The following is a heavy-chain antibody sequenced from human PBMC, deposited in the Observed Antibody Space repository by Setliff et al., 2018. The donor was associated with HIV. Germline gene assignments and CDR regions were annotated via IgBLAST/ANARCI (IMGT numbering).Heavy chain of an antibody. V-gene: IGHV1-18*01. D-gene: IGHD5-12*01. J-gene: IGHJ4*02. CDR1: GYTFTSYG. CDR3: ARLKSASGYFGFDS. Sequence: GASVKVSCKTSGYTFTSYGITWVRQAPGQGLEWMGWISAYNGNTDYAQKFQDRVAMTTDTSTSTAYMELRSLRSDDTAVYFCARLKSASGYFGFDSWGQGTLVTVSS. CDR2: ISAYNGNT.